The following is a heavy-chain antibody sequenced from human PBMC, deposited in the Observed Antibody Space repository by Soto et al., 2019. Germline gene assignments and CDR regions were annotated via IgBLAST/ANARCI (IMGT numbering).Heavy chain of an antibody. CDR3: ARDPDSDFWFDP. Sequence: GSLRLSCAASGFTFSDYYMSWIRQAPGKGLEWVSYISSSGSTIYYADSVKGRFTISRDNAKNSLYLQMNSLRAEDTAVYYCARDPDSDFWFDPWGQGTLVTVSS. V-gene: IGHV3-11*01. CDR2: ISSSGSTI. CDR1: GFTFSDYY. D-gene: IGHD3-22*01. J-gene: IGHJ5*02.